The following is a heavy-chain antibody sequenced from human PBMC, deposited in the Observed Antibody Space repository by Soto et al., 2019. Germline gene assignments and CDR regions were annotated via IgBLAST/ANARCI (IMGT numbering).Heavy chain of an antibody. Sequence: GGSLSLSCAASGFTFSSYAMSWVRQAPGKGLEWVSAISGSGGSTYYADSVKGRFTISRGNSKNTLYLQMNSLRAEDTAVYYCAKIASRHSSSWYCDYWGQGTLVTVSS. D-gene: IGHD6-13*01. CDR2: ISGSGGST. J-gene: IGHJ4*02. CDR1: GFTFSSYA. V-gene: IGHV3-23*01. CDR3: AKIASRHSSSWYCDY.